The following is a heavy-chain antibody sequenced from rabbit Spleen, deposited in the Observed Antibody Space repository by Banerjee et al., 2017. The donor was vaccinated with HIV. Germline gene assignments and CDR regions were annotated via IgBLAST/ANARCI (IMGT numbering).Heavy chain of an antibody. D-gene: IGHD1-1*01. CDR3: TRDDGSGHYIDGYFKL. CDR1: GFSFSSGYD. CDR2: IYTGNGKN. V-gene: IGHV1S40*01. Sequence: QSLEESGGDLVQPGASLTLICTASGFSFSSGYDMSWVRQAPGKGLEWIGFIYTGNGKNYYASWAKGRFTISKTSSTTVTLQVTSLTAADTATYFCTRDDGSGHYIDGYFKLWGPGTLVTVS. J-gene: IGHJ4*01.